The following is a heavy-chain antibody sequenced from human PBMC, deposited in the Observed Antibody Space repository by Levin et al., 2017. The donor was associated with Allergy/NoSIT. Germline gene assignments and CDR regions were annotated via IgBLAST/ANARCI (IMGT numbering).Heavy chain of an antibody. Sequence: PGGSLRLSCAASGFTFTDRWMIWVRQAPGKGLEWLANIDIDVSARNYLDSVKGRFTISRDNSTSTLSLQMNSLGAGGTAVYSCVKDLNWSSVNWGQGTLVTVSS. CDR1: GFTFTDRW. CDR2: IDIDVSAR. CDR3: VKDLNWSSVN. J-gene: IGHJ4*02. V-gene: IGHV3-7*01.